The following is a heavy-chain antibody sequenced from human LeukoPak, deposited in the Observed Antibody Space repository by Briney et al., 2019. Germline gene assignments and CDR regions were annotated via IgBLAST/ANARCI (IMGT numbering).Heavy chain of an antibody. J-gene: IGHJ6*03. CDR2: ISTSSSYI. D-gene: IGHD4-23*01. Sequence: GGSLRLSCAASGFTFSSYTMNWVRQAPGKGLEWVSSISTSSSYIYYADSVKGRFTISRDNARNSLYLQMNSLRAEDTAVYFCARDGDTVLTRGYYYYLDVWGKGTTVAVSS. CDR1: GFTFSSYT. CDR3: ARDGDTVLTRGYYYYLDV. V-gene: IGHV3-21*01.